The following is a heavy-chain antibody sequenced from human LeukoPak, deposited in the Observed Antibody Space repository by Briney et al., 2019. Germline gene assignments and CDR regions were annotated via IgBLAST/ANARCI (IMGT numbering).Heavy chain of an antibody. J-gene: IGHJ6*02. V-gene: IGHV3-33*06. CDR2: IWYDGSNK. CDR3: AKDKGWGYSTYDFYGMDV. Sequence: GGSLRLSCAVSGLTFSSSWMDWVRQAPGKGLEWVAVIWYDGSNKHYAESVKGRFSISRDNSKSTLYLQMNSLRAEDTAVYYCAKDKGWGYSTYDFYGMDVWGQGTTVTVSS. D-gene: IGHD1-26*01. CDR1: GLTFSSSW.